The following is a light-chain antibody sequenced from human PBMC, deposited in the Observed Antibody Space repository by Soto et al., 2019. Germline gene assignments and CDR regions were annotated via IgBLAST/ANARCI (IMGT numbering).Light chain of an antibody. CDR3: QQYETFSGT. CDR1: QSISSY. J-gene: IGKJ1*01. CDR2: DAS. V-gene: IGKV1-5*01. Sequence: DIQMTQSPSSLSASVGDRVTITCRASQSISSYLNWYQQKPGKAPKLLIYDASALPRGVPSRFSGSGSGTKFTLTIASLQADDFATYYCQQYETFSGTFGPGTKVDI.